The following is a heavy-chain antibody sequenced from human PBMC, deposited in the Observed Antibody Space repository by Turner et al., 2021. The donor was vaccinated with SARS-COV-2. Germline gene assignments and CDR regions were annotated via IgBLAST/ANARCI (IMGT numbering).Heavy chain of an antibody. CDR1: VGPISSSSYY. Sequence: QLQLQESGPGLVKPSETLSLTCTVSVGPISSSSYYWGWIRQPPGKGLEWIGSIYYSGSTYYNPSLKSRVTISVDTSKNQFSLKLSSVTAADTAVYYCATSTVAGTELNYYGMDVWGQGTTVTVSS. CDR3: ATSTVAGTELNYYGMDV. J-gene: IGHJ6*02. D-gene: IGHD6-13*01. V-gene: IGHV4-39*01. CDR2: IYYSGST.